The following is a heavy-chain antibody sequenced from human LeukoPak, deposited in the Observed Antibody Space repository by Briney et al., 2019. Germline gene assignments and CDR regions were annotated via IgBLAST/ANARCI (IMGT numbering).Heavy chain of an antibody. V-gene: IGHV3-30*02. CDR3: ARGIVAVTASPRYFDY. Sequence: PGGSLRLSCAASGFTFSSYGMHWVRQAPGKGLEWVAFIRYDGSNKYYADSVKGRFTISRDNSKNSLYLQMNSLRAEDTAVYYCARGIVAVTASPRYFDYWGQGTLVTVSS. J-gene: IGHJ4*02. CDR1: GFTFSSYG. D-gene: IGHD2-21*02. CDR2: IRYDGSNK.